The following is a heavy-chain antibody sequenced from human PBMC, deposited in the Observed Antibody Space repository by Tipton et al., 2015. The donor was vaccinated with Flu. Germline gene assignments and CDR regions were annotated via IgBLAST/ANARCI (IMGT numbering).Heavy chain of an antibody. J-gene: IGHJ4*02. V-gene: IGHV4-31*01. CDR2: IYSSGTT. CDR3: ARASGEGTHGYDSEWPLFDS. CDR1: GGSINSNDYT. Sequence: GLVKPSETLSLTCTVSGGSINSNDYTWNWVRQHPGKGLEWIGHIYSSGTTKYNPSLRSLVSISIDTSANQFSLKVNSITAADTAVYFCARASGEGTHGYDSEWPLFDSWGQGVLVTVSS. D-gene: IGHD3-22*01.